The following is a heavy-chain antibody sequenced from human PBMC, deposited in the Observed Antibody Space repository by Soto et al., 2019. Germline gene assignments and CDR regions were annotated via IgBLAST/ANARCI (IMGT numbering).Heavy chain of an antibody. D-gene: IGHD3-10*01. CDR1: GYNFTSYY. J-gene: IGHJ4*02. CDR3: ARDLYYYGSGSYYPLFDY. V-gene: IGHV1-46*03. Sequence: GESLQISCKGSGYNFTSYYMHWVRQAPGQGLEWMGIINPSGGSTSYAQKFQGRVTMTRDTSTSTVYMELSSLRSEDTAVYYCARDLYYYGSGSYYPLFDYWGQGTLVTVSS. CDR2: INPSGGST.